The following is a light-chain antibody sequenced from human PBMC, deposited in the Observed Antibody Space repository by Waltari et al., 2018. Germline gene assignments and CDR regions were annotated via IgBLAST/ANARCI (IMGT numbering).Light chain of an antibody. CDR2: AVS. CDR3: SSYAGSNNV. CDR1: SSDVGAYNF. V-gene: IGLV2-8*01. J-gene: IGLJ1*01. Sequence: QSALTQPPSASGSPGQSVTISCTGTSSDVGAYNFVSWYQQHPGKAPKLMIYAVSKRPAVVPDRFSGSKSGNTASLTVSGLQAGDEADYYCSSYAGSNNVFGTGTKVTVL.